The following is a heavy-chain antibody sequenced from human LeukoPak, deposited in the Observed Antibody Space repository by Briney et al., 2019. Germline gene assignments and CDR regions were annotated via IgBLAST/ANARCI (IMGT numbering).Heavy chain of an antibody. D-gene: IGHD5-18*01. CDR2: IYYSGST. CDR1: GGSISSSSYY. Sequence: SETLSLTCTVSGGSISSSSYYWGWIRQPPGKGLEWIGSIYYSGSTYYSPSLKSRVTISVDTSKNQFSLKLSSVTAADTAVYYCARLERGYSYGSAITWFDPWGQGTLVPVSS. J-gene: IGHJ5*02. CDR3: ARLERGYSYGSAITWFDP. V-gene: IGHV4-39*01.